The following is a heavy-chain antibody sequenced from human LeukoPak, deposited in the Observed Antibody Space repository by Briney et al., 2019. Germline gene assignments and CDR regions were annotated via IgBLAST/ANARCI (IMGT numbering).Heavy chain of an antibody. V-gene: IGHV3-43D*03. D-gene: IGHD5-12*01. CDR2: ISWDGGST. Sequence: GESLGLSCAASGFTFDDYAMHWVRQAPGKGLEWVSLISWDGGSTYYADSVKGRFTISRDNSKNSLYLQMNSLRAEDTALYYCAKDRHTRGYSGYDSFYFDYWGQGTLVTVYS. J-gene: IGHJ4*02. CDR1: GFTFDDYA. CDR3: AKDRHTRGYSGYDSFYFDY.